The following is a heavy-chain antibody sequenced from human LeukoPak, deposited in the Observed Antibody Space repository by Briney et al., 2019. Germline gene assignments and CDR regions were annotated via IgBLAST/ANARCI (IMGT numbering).Heavy chain of an antibody. D-gene: IGHD2/OR15-2a*01. Sequence: SETLSLTCAVSGYSISSGYYWGWIRQPPGKGLDWIGSISHTGSTYYNTSHTSRVPIPKDTSKNQFSLNLNSVAAADTAVYYCARAFDYWGQGTLVTVSS. CDR2: ISHTGST. CDR1: GYSISSGYY. V-gene: IGHV4-38-2*01. J-gene: IGHJ4*02. CDR3: ARAFDY.